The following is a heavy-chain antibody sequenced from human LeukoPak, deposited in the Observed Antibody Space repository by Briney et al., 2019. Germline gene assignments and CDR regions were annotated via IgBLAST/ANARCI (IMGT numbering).Heavy chain of an antibody. Sequence: GGSLRLSCAASGFTFSSYAMSWVRQAPGKGLEWVSAISGSGGSTYYADSVKGRFTISRDNSKNTLYLQMNSLRAEDTAVYYCPASGSYYEPFDYWGQGTLVTVSS. J-gene: IGHJ4*02. V-gene: IGHV3-23*01. CDR2: ISGSGGST. CDR3: PASGSYYEPFDY. D-gene: IGHD1-26*01. CDR1: GFTFSSYA.